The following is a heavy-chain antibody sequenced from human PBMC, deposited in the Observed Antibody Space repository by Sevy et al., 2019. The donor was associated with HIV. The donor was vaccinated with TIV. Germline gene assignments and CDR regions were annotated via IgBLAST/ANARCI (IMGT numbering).Heavy chain of an antibody. Sequence: SETLSLTCTVSGGSISSGGYYWSWIRQHPGKGLEWIGYIYYSGSTSYNPSLKSRVIISVDTSKNQFSLKLSSVTAADTAVYYCARARIPSNWFDPWGQGTLVTVSS. D-gene: IGHD2-15*01. CDR3: ARARIPSNWFDP. CDR1: GGSISSGGYY. J-gene: IGHJ5*02. CDR2: IYYSGST. V-gene: IGHV4-31*03.